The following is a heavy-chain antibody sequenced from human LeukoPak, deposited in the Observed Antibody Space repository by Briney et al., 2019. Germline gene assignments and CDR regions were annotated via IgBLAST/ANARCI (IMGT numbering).Heavy chain of an antibody. CDR3: QCWNPYY. D-gene: IGHD1-1*01. Sequence: PGGSLRLSCATSGFTFSDFYMSWIRQAPGKGLEWVSVNSDGSTYYADSVKGRFTISRDTSKNTLYLQMNSLRAEDTAVYYCQCWNPYYWGQGTLVTVSS. CDR2: NSDGST. CDR1: GFTFSDFY. V-gene: IGHV3-66*01. J-gene: IGHJ4*02.